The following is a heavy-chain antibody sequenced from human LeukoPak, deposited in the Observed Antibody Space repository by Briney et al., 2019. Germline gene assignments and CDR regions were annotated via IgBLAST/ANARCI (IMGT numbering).Heavy chain of an antibody. Sequence: GESLKISCKGSGYSFTSYWIGWVRQMPGKGLEWMGIIYPGDSDTRYSPSFQGQVTISADKSISTAYLQWSSLKASDTAMYYCARRRYYDSSGYYYFDYWGQGTLVTVSS. CDR1: GYSFTSYW. D-gene: IGHD3-22*01. J-gene: IGHJ4*02. V-gene: IGHV5-51*01. CDR2: IYPGDSDT. CDR3: ARRRYYDSSGYYYFDY.